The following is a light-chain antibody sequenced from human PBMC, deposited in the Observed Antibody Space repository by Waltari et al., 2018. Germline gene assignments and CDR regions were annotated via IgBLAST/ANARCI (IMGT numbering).Light chain of an antibody. CDR3: QQYVSSPLT. Sequence: EIVLTQSPGTLSLSPGDRATLSCRASQSVSSHFLAWYQQKPGQAPRLLIYGASSRATGIPDRFSGSGSGTGFTLTISRLEPEDFAVYYCQQYVSSPLTFGGGTKVEIK. CDR1: QSVSSHF. V-gene: IGKV3-20*01. J-gene: IGKJ4*01. CDR2: GAS.